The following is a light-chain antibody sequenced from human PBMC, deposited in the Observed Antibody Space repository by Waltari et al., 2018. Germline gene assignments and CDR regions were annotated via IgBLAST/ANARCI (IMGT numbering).Light chain of an antibody. CDR3: QEFYTTAYT. CDR2: WAS. Sequence: DIVMTQSPDSLAVSLGERATINCKSSQSVFYSATNKNYLACYQQKPGQPPKLLIYWASTRESGVPDRFSGSGSGSDFTLTSSSLQAEDVAVYYCQEFYTTAYTFGQGTKLEIK. J-gene: IGKJ2*01. V-gene: IGKV4-1*01. CDR1: QSVFYSATNKNY.